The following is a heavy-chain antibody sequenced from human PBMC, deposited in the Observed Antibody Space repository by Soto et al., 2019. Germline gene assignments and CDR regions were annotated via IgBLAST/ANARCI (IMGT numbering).Heavy chain of an antibody. CDR3: ARDLDSGYDYPYYYYGMDV. D-gene: IGHD5-12*01. V-gene: IGHV1-18*04. CDR1: GYTFTSYG. CDR2: ISAYNGNT. J-gene: IGHJ6*02. Sequence: ASVKVSCKASGYTFTSYGISWVRQAPGQGLEWMGWISAYNGNTNYAQKLQGRVTMTTDTSTSTAYMELRSLRSDDTAVYYCARDLDSGYDYPYYYYGMDVWGQGTTVTVSS.